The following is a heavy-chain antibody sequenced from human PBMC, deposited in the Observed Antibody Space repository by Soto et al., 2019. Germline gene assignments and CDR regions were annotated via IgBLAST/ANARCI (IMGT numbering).Heavy chain of an antibody. CDR3: ARDQADPVRLGRGVMFRDDWYFDF. CDR1: RFTFSGYA. CDR2: ISKDGTNK. D-gene: IGHD3-10*01. Sequence: QVHLVESGGGVVQPGRSLTLSCAGGRFTFSGYAVHWVRQAPGKGLEWVAVISKDGTNKYHADSVKGRFTISRDNYKNTVYLQMNSLRSEDTAVYYCARDQADPVRLGRGVMFRDDWYFDFWGRGTLVTVSS. J-gene: IGHJ2*01. V-gene: IGHV3-30-3*01.